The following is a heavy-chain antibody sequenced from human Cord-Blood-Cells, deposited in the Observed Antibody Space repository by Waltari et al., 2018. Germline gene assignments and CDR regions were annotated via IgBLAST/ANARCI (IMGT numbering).Heavy chain of an antibody. J-gene: IGHJ2*01. V-gene: IGHV3-53*01. CDR2: IYSGGST. Sequence: EWVSVIYSGGSTYYADSVKGRFTISRDNSKNTLYLQMNSLRAEDTAVYYCARDGMREVGRYNWNYPKGYFDLWGRGTLVTVSS. D-gene: IGHD1-7*01. CDR3: ARDGMREVGRYNWNYPKGYFDL.